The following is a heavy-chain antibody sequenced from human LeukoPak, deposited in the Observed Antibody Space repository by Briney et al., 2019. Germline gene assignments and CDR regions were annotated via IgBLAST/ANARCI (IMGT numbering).Heavy chain of an antibody. CDR1: GFTVSSNY. D-gene: IGHD3-22*01. V-gene: IGHV3-53*01. J-gene: IGHJ4*02. Sequence: GGSLRLSCAASGFTVSSNYMSWVRQAPGKGLEWVSVIYSGGSTYHADSVKGRFTISRDNSKNTLYLQMNSLRAEDTPVYYCARETRYYDSSGYHAAFDYWGQGTLVTVSS. CDR3: ARETRYYDSSGYHAAFDY. CDR2: IYSGGST.